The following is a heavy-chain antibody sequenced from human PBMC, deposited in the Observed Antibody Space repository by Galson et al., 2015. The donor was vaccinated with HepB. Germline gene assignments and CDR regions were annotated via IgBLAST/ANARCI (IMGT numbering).Heavy chain of an antibody. CDR2: IIPIFGTA. CDR3: ASARAWNYLHYYYYGMDV. J-gene: IGHJ6*02. D-gene: IGHD1-7*01. Sequence: SVKVSCKASGGTFSSYAISWVRQAPGQGLEWMGGIIPIFGTANYAQKFQGRVTITADESTSTAYMELSSLRSEDTAVYYCASARAWNYLHYYYYGMDVWGQGTTVTVPS. V-gene: IGHV1-69*13. CDR1: GGTFSSYA.